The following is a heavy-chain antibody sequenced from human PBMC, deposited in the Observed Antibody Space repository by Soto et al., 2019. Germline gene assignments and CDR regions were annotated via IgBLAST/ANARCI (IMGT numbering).Heavy chain of an antibody. V-gene: IGHV3-23*01. Sequence: PGGSLRLSCAASGFTFSSYAMSWVRQAPGKGPEWVSTISSSGGNTYYADSVKGRFTISRDISKNTLYLQMSSLRADDTAVYYCAKDQIWEVPHFFDYWGQGTLVTVSS. CDR3: AKDQIWEVPHFFDY. CDR2: ISSSGGNT. D-gene: IGHD1-26*01. J-gene: IGHJ4*02. CDR1: GFTFSSYA.